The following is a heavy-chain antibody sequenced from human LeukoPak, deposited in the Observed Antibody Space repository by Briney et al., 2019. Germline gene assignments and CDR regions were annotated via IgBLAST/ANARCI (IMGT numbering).Heavy chain of an antibody. CDR1: GYTFTSYY. V-gene: IGHV1-46*01. J-gene: IGHJ6*02. CDR3: ARDLIPAVAIVVVPAANYYYYGMDV. D-gene: IGHD2-2*03. Sequence: ASVTVSCKASGYTFTSYYMRWVRQAPGQGLEWMGIINPNSGSSSYAQKFQGRVTMTRDTSTSTVYMEMSSLRPEDTAVYYCARDLIPAVAIVVVPAANYYYYGMDVWGQGTTVTVSS. CDR2: INPNSGSS.